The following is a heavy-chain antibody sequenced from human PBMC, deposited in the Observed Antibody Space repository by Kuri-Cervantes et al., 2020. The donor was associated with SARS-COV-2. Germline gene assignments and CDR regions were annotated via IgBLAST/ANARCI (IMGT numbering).Heavy chain of an antibody. Sequence: GGSLRLSCAASGFTFSKYAVHWLRQAPGKGLEWVAIISFDGIDKYYGDSVKGRFTISRDNSKNTVYLQMNSLRGEDTALYYCAQDVSQLGRACRYWGQGTLVTVSS. CDR2: ISFDGIDK. CDR1: GFTFSKYA. CDR3: AQDVSQLGRACRY. J-gene: IGHJ4*02. D-gene: IGHD6-6*01. V-gene: IGHV3-30*18.